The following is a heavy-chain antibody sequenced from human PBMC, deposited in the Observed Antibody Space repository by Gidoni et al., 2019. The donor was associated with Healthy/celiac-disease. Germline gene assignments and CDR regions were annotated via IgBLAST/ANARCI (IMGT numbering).Heavy chain of an antibody. CDR2: IYYSGST. J-gene: IGHJ4*02. CDR1: GCSISSYY. Sequence: QVQLQESGPGLVKPSETLSLTCPVSGCSISSYYWRWIRQPPGKGREWIGYIYYSGSTNYNPSPKSRVTISVDTSKNQFSLKLSSVTAADTAVYYCARVESGYDGTFDYWGQGTLVTVSS. CDR3: ARVESGYDGTFDY. V-gene: IGHV4-59*01. D-gene: IGHD5-12*01.